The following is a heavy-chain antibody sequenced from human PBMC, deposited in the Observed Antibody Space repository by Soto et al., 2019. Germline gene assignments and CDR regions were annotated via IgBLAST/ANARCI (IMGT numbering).Heavy chain of an antibody. D-gene: IGHD3-22*01. CDR2: ISGSGTAT. V-gene: IGHV3-23*01. CDR3: AKTRLYDNNDYHRDGFDV. Sequence: EVKLLESGGGLVQPGGSVRLSCAASGFPFWTYSMSWVRQAPRKGLEWVSGISGSGTATYYTDSVKGRFTVSRDNSQDTLFLQMNNLRVEDTAVYYCAKTRLYDNNDYHRDGFDVWGPGTVVTVSS. J-gene: IGHJ3*01. CDR1: GFPFWTYS.